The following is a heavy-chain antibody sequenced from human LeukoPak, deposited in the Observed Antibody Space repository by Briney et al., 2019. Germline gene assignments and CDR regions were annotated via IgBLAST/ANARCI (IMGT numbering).Heavy chain of an antibody. CDR1: GFTFSRYG. Sequence: GGSLRLSCAASGFTFSRYGMHWVRQAPGKGLEWVAVIWYDGSNKYYADSVKGRFAISRDNSKNTLYLQMNSLRAEDTAVYYCARNIVGATIDAFDIWGQGTMVTVSS. CDR2: IWYDGSNK. V-gene: IGHV3-33*01. CDR3: ARNIVGATIDAFDI. J-gene: IGHJ3*02. D-gene: IGHD1-26*01.